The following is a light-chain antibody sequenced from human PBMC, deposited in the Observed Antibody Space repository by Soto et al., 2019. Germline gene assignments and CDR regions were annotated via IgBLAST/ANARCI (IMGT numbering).Light chain of an antibody. Sequence: QSALTQPRSVSGSPGQSVTISCTGTSSDVGGCNYVSWYQQHPGKAPKLMIYDISNRPSGVPARFSGSNSGNTASLTISGVQAEDEAEYYCCSYAGSYTHVFGTGTKVTVL. CDR2: DIS. V-gene: IGLV2-11*01. J-gene: IGLJ1*01. CDR1: SSDVGGCNY. CDR3: CSYAGSYTHV.